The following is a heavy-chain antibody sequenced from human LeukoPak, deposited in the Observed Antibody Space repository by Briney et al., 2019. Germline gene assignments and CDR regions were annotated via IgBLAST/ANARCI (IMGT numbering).Heavy chain of an antibody. Sequence: SETLSLTCTVSGGSISSYYWSWIRQPAGKGLEWIGRIYTSGSTNYSPSLKSRVTMSVDTSKNQFSLKLSSVTAADTAVYYCARDANTGYSSSWSFDYWGQGTLVTVSS. CDR1: GGSISSYY. V-gene: IGHV4-4*07. D-gene: IGHD6-13*01. CDR2: IYTSGST. CDR3: ARDANTGYSSSWSFDY. J-gene: IGHJ4*02.